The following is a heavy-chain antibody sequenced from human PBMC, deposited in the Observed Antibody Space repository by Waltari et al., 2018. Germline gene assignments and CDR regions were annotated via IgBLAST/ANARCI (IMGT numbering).Heavy chain of an antibody. CDR1: GFIFSLRT. V-gene: IGHV3-21*02. J-gene: IGHJ4*02. Sequence: EVRLVESGGGLVRPGGSLRLSCATSGFIFSLRTIAWVRQAPGKGLEWVSSISSRSHYIYYAEAVRGRFTISRDNARNSVYLQMDSLRVGDTALYYCVSDLRESRYMNFYDQWGLGTLVTVSS. D-gene: IGHD3-9*01. CDR2: ISSRSHYI. CDR3: VSDLRESRYMNFYDQ.